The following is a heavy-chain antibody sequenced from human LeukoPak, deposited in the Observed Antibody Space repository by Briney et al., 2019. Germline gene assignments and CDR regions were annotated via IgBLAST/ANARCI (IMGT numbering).Heavy chain of an antibody. J-gene: IGHJ6*03. CDR1: GYTFTSYY. D-gene: IGHD2-2*02. CDR3: ARVAAEVVGVPGAIGFGWLRRDYYYMDV. Sequence: ASVKVSCKASGYTFTSYYMHWVRQAPGERLEWMGIINPSGGSTSYAQKCQGRVTMTRDMSTSTVYMELSSLRSEDTAVYYCARVAAEVVGVPGAIGFGWLRRDYYYMDVWGKGTTVTVSS. CDR2: INPSGGST. V-gene: IGHV1-46*01.